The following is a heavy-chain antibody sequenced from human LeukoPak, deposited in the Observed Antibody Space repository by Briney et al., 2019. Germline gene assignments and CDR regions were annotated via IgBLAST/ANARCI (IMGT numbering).Heavy chain of an antibody. V-gene: IGHV1-2*06. D-gene: IGHD6-19*01. Sequence: GASVKVSCKASGYTFTGYYMHWVRQAPGQGLEWMGRINPSSGGTNYAQKFQGRVTMTRDTSISTAYMELSRLRSDDTAVYYCAIPSSYSSGGIFDYWGQGTLVTVSS. CDR3: AIPSSYSSGGIFDY. CDR2: INPSSGGT. J-gene: IGHJ4*02. CDR1: GYTFTGYY.